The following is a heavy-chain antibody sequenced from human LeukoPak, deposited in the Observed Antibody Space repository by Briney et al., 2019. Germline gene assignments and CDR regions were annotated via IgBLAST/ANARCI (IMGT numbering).Heavy chain of an antibody. CDR1: GFTFSSYA. D-gene: IGHD3-3*01. CDR3: AKGLRFLEWLSTSYFDY. J-gene: IGHJ4*02. CDR2: ISGGGGST. Sequence: PGGSLRLSCAASGFTFSSYAMSWVRQAPGKGLEWVSAISGGGGSTYYADSVKGRFTISRDNSKNTLYLQMNSLRAEDTAVYYCAKGLRFLEWLSTSYFDYWGQGTLVTVSS. V-gene: IGHV3-23*01.